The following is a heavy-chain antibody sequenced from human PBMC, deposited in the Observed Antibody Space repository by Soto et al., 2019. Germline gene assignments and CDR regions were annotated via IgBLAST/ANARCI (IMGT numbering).Heavy chain of an antibody. D-gene: IGHD5-18*01. V-gene: IGHV3-33*01. CDR3: ARGLWSFDY. CDR1: GFTFSSYG. CDR2: IWLDGSNK. Sequence: QVQLVESGGGVVQPGRSLRLSCAASGFTFSSYGMHWVRQDPGKGLEWVAVIWLDGSNKYYADSVKGRFTISRDNSKNKLYLQMNSLRAEDTAVYYCARGLWSFDYWGQGNLVTVSS. J-gene: IGHJ4*02.